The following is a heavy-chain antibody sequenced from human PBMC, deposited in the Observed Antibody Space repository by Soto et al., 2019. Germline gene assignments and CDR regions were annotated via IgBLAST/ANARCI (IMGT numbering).Heavy chain of an antibody. CDR3: AITGNHYYYGMDV. CDR2: ISAYNGNT. J-gene: IGHJ6*02. CDR1: GYTFTSYG. Sequence: SVKVSCKASGYTFTSYGISWVRQAPVQGLEWMGWISAYNGNTNYAQKLQGRVTMTTDTSTSTAYMELRSLRSDDTAVYYCAITGNHYYYGMDVWGQGTTVTVSS. V-gene: IGHV1-18*04. D-gene: IGHD1-20*01.